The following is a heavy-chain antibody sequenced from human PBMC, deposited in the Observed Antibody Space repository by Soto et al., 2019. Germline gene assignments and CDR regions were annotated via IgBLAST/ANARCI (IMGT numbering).Heavy chain of an antibody. CDR1: GYSFTSYW. D-gene: IGHD4-4*01. Sequence: PWEAPKIPCKGSGYSFTSYWIGWFREIPGKCLEWMGIIYPGDSDTRYSPSFQVQFTISADKSISTAYLQWSSLKASDTAMYYCARQRKPTVTSLVYYYGMDVWGQGTTVTVSS. CDR2: IYPGDSDT. J-gene: IGHJ6*02. CDR3: ARQRKPTVTSLVYYYGMDV. V-gene: IGHV5-51*01.